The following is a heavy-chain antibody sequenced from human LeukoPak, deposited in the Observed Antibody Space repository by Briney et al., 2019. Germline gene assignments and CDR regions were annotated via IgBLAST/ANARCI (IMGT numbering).Heavy chain of an antibody. CDR2: IYYSGST. D-gene: IGHD5-24*01. CDR1: GGSISSYY. J-gene: IGHJ3*02. CDR3: ARDRGDGYNWGAFDI. V-gene: IGHV4-59*01. Sequence: SETLSLTCTVSGGSISSYYWSWIRQPPGKGLEWIGYIYYSGSTNYNPSLKSRVTISVDTSKNQFSLKLSSVTAADTAVYYCARDRGDGYNWGAFDIWGQGTMVTVSS.